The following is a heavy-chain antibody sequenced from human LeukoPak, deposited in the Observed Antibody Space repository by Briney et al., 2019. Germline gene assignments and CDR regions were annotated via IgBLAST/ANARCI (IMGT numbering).Heavy chain of an antibody. Sequence: ASVKVSCKASGYTFTGYYMHWVRQAPGQGLEWMGWINPKGGGTNYAQKFQGRVTMTRDTSISTAYMELSSLRSDDTAVYYCARDSPSDYYDSSGYDYWGQGTLVTVSS. CDR1: GYTFTGYY. J-gene: IGHJ4*02. V-gene: IGHV1-2*02. D-gene: IGHD3-22*01. CDR2: INPKGGGT. CDR3: ARDSPSDYYDSSGYDY.